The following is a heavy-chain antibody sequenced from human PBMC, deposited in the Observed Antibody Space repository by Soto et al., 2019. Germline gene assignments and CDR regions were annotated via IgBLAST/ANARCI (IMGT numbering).Heavy chain of an antibody. CDR2: IYHSGNT. Sequence: PSETLSLTCAVTGYSITNGYYWGWIRQPPGKGLEWIGSIYHSGNTYYNPSLKGRVTLSIDTSKNQFSLKLRSVTAADTAMYYCARVKLAGRGSFHDWGQGTLLTVS. D-gene: IGHD3-3*02. CDR1: GYSITNGYY. CDR3: ARVKLAGRGSFHD. V-gene: IGHV4-38-2*01. J-gene: IGHJ4*02.